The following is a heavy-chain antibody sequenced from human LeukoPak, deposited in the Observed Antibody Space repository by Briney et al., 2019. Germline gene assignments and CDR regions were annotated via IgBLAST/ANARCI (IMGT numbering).Heavy chain of an antibody. CDR2: IDPDDSET. J-gene: IGHJ4*02. CDR3: ARQTSMGRSGDY. CDR1: GYSFASYW. D-gene: IGHD3-10*01. V-gene: IGHV5-51*01. Sequence: PGESLKIPCKGSGYSFASYWIGWVRQMPGKGLEWMGIIDPDDSETRYSPSFEGQVTISADKSISTAYLQWSSLKASDTAMYYCARQTSMGRSGDYWGQGTLVTVSS.